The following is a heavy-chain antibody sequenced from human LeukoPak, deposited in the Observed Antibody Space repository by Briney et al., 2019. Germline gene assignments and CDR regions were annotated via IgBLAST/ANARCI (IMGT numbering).Heavy chain of an antibody. V-gene: IGHV3-23*01. CDR2: ISGSGGST. D-gene: IGHD3-22*01. CDR1: GFTFSSYA. Sequence: PGGSLRLSCAASGFTFSSYAMSWVRQAPGKGLEWVSAISGSGGSTYYADSVKGRFTISRDNSKNTLYLQMNSLRAEDTAVNYCAKPTYYYDSSGSRNYYFDYWGQGTLVTVSS. CDR3: AKPTYYYDSSGSRNYYFDY. J-gene: IGHJ4*02.